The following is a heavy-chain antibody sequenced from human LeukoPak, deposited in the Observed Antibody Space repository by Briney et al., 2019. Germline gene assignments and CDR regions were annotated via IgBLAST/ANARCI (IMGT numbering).Heavy chain of an antibody. J-gene: IGHJ3*02. CDR1: GYSFAASW. V-gene: IGHV5-51*01. CDR3: ARPANWGSPNYFAI. CDR2: IYPGDSDT. D-gene: IGHD7-27*01. Sequence: GEPLKISCKASGYSFAASWIGWVRQMPGQGLKWVGIIYPGDSDTRYSPSFQGQVTMSADRSISTAYLQWSSLKASDTAMYYCARPANWGSPNYFAIWGQGTMVTVSS.